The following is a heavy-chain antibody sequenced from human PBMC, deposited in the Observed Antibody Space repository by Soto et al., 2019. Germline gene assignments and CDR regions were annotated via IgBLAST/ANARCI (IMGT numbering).Heavy chain of an antibody. CDR2: IGGGT. CDR1: GFAFSAND. V-gene: IGHV3-23*01. J-gene: IGHJ5*02. CDR3: AKNAGTS. D-gene: IGHD1-1*01. Sequence: GGSLRLSCSASGFAFSANDMTWVRQAPGRGLEWVSTIGGGTYYADSVKGRFTISRDNSKNSLYLQMNSLRAEDTAIYYCAKNAGTSWGQGNLVTVSS.